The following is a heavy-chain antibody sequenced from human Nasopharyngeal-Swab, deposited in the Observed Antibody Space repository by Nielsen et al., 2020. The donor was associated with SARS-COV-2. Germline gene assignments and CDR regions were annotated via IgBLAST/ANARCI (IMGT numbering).Heavy chain of an antibody. CDR1: GFDFSSYW. V-gene: IGHV3-74*01. J-gene: IGHJ4*02. CDR3: ARGDDSSGFSITLDY. CDR2: ISGDGSAT. D-gene: IGHD3-22*01. Sequence: GGSLRLSCVASGFDFSSYWMNWVRQVPGKGLVWVSRISGDGSATSYADSVQGRFTISRDNARNTVFLQMNSLREEDTAVYYCARGDDSSGFSITLDYWGQGTLVTVSS.